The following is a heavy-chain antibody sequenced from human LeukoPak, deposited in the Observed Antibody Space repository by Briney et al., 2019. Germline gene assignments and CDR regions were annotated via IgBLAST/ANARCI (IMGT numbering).Heavy chain of an antibody. CDR1: GFTFSDYY. Sequence: GGSLRLSCAASGFTFSDYYMSWIRQAPGQGLEWVSYISSSGSTIYYADSVKGRFTISRDNAKNSLYLQMTSLRAEDTAVYYCAREDDSSGYYTGNYFDYWGQGTLVTVSS. CDR3: AREDDSSGYYTGNYFDY. V-gene: IGHV3-11*04. CDR2: ISSSGSTI. D-gene: IGHD3-22*01. J-gene: IGHJ4*02.